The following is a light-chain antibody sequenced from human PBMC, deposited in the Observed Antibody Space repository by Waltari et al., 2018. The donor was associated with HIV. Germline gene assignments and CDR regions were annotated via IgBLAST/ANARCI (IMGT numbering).Light chain of an antibody. CDR2: AAS. Sequence: TLLPQSPAPLSLPPADRAPSTCRASQSVSSNYLAWYQQKPGQAPRLLIYAASTRATGIPDRFSGSGSGTDFTLTINRLEAEDFAVYYCQQYGTSPFTFGPGTKVEIK. CDR3: QQYGTSPFT. CDR1: QSVSSNY. J-gene: IGKJ3*01. V-gene: IGKV3-20*01.